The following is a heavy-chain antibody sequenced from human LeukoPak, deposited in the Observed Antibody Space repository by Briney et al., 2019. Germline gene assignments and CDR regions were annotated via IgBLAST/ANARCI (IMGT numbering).Heavy chain of an antibody. CDR3: ARNAVPDRPFSGMDV. V-gene: IGHV1-69*13. D-gene: IGHD2-2*01. Sequence: SVKVSCKASGGTFSSYAISWVRQAPGQGLEWMGGIIPIFGTANYAQKFQGRVTITADESTSTAYMELNSLRSEDTAVYYCARNAVPDRPFSGMDVWGKGTTVTVSS. CDR1: GGTFSSYA. J-gene: IGHJ6*04. CDR2: IIPIFGTA.